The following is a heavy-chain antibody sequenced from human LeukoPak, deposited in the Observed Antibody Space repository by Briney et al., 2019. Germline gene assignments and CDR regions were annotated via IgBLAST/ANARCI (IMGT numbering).Heavy chain of an antibody. J-gene: IGHJ3*02. Sequence: PSETLSLTCTVSGGSISSYYWSWIRQPPGKGLEWIGYIYYSGSTNYNPSLKSRVTISVDTSKNQFSLKLSSVTAADTAVYYCARVVVVTAISLDAFDIWGQGTMVTVSS. CDR1: GGSISSYY. CDR3: ARVVVVTAISLDAFDI. CDR2: IYYSGST. V-gene: IGHV4-59*01. D-gene: IGHD2-21*02.